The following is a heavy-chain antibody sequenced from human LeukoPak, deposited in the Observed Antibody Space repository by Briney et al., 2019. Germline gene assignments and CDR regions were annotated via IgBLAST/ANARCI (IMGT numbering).Heavy chain of an antibody. CDR1: GFTFSIYG. D-gene: IGHD6-13*01. CDR3: ARVSQAADAVDY. Sequence: PGRSLRLSCAASGFTFSIYGMRSVRQAPGKGLVWVSRIKSDGNTNYADSVKGRFTISRDNAKNTVSLQMNSLRAEDTGVYYCARVSQAADAVDYWGQGTLVTVSS. CDR2: IKSDGNT. J-gene: IGHJ4*02. V-gene: IGHV3-74*01.